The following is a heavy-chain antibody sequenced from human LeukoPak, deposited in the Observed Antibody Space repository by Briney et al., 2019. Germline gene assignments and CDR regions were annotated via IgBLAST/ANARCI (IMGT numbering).Heavy chain of an antibody. CDR2: IRTKDYGGTP. Sequence: GGSLRLSCTVAGFTLRDHTLTWVRQAPGKGLEWVGFIRTKDYGGTPEYAASVKGRFTISRDDSKNIAYLQMSSLKIEDTAVYFCTRGKLGYCYGTSCYLDYWGPGTLATVSS. D-gene: IGHD2-2*01. CDR1: GFTLRDHT. V-gene: IGHV3-49*04. CDR3: TRGKLGYCYGTSCYLDY. J-gene: IGHJ4*02.